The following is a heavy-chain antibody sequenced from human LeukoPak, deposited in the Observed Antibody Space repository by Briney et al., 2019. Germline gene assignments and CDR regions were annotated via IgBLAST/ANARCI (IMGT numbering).Heavy chain of an antibody. CDR2: ISSSGSTI. D-gene: IGHD6-6*01. CDR1: GFTFSSYE. CDR3: ARADSNIAARRIGFDY. J-gene: IGHJ4*02. Sequence: GGSLRLSCAASGFTFSSYEMNWVRQAPGKGLEWVSYISSSGSTIYYADSVKGRFTISRDNAKNSLYLQMNSLRAEDTALYYCARADSNIAARRIGFDYWGQGTLVTVSS. V-gene: IGHV3-48*03.